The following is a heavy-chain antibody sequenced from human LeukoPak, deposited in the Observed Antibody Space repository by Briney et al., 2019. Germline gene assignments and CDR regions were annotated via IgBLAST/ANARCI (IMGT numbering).Heavy chain of an antibody. CDR2: ISSSAGII. CDR3: ARGSGSYSFNLLGFDP. V-gene: IGHV3-48*01. Sequence: GGSLRHSCAASGFTFSSYWMNWVRQAPGKGLEWVSYISSSAGIIYYADSVKGRFTISRDSAKNSLFLQMNSLRAEDTAVYYCARGSGSYSFNLLGFDPWGQGTLVTVSS. CDR1: GFTFSSYW. D-gene: IGHD1-26*01. J-gene: IGHJ5*02.